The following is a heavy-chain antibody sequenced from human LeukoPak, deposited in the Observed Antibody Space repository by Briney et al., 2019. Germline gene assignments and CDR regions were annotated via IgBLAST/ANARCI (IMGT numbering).Heavy chain of an antibody. J-gene: IGHJ5*02. CDR3: AKNWVASSWFNWFDP. Sequence: GGSLRLSCAASGFTFSNAWMSWVRQAPGKGLEWVSAISGSGGSTYYADSVKGRFTISGDNAKNTLYLQMNSLRAEDTAVYYCAKNWVASSWFNWFDPWGQGTLVTVSS. V-gene: IGHV3-23*01. CDR2: ISGSGGST. D-gene: IGHD6-13*01. CDR1: GFTFSNAW.